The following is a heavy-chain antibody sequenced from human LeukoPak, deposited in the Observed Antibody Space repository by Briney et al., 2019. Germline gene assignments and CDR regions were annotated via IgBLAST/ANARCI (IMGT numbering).Heavy chain of an antibody. V-gene: IGHV4-30-2*01. D-gene: IGHD3-10*01. Sequence: SETLSLTCTVSGGSISSGGYYWSWIRLPPGKGLEWIGYIYHSGNTYYNPSLKSRVTISVDRSKNQFSLKLSSVTAADTAVYYCVRVTRGVGFDYWGQGTLVTVSS. CDR1: GGSISSGGYY. J-gene: IGHJ4*02. CDR3: VRVTRGVGFDY. CDR2: IYHSGNT.